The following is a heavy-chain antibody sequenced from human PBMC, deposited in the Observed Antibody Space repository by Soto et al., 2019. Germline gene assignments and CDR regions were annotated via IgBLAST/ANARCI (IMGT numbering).Heavy chain of an antibody. V-gene: IGHV3-30-3*01. CDR2: ISYDGSNK. Sequence: PGGSLRLSCAASGFTFSSYAMHWVRQAPGKGLEWVAVISYDGSNKYYADSVKGRFTISRDNSKNTLYLQMNSLRAEDTAVYYCARERWLQLRYYYYGMDVWGQGTTVTVSS. J-gene: IGHJ6*02. CDR1: GFTFSSYA. CDR3: ARERWLQLRYYYYGMDV. D-gene: IGHD5-12*01.